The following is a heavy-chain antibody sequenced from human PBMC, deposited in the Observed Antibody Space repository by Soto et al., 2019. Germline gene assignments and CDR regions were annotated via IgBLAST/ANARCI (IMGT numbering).Heavy chain of an antibody. CDR3: AYLSSTIAAAGTGLYYFDY. Sequence: ASVKVSCKASGGTLRRYAISLVRQAPGQGLEWMGGIIPIFGTANYAQKFQGRVTITADESTSTAYMELSSLRSEDTAVYYCAYLSSTIAAAGTGLYYFDYWGQGTLVTVSS. V-gene: IGHV1-69*13. CDR2: IIPIFGTA. CDR1: GGTLRRYA. D-gene: IGHD6-13*01. J-gene: IGHJ4*02.